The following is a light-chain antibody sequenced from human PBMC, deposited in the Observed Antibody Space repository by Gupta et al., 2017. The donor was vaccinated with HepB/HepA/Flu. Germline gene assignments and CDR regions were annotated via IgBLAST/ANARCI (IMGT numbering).Light chain of an antibody. CDR2: DAT. CDR1: QSVSSY. V-gene: IGKV3-11*01. CDR3: QQRSNWPPT. J-gene: IGKJ4*01. Sequence: EIVLTQSPATLSLSSGESATLTCRASQSVSSYLAWYQQKPGQAPRLLIYDATNRATGIPARSSGSACGTDITHTISGLEPEDCAVYYWQQRSNWPPTFGGGTKVEIK.